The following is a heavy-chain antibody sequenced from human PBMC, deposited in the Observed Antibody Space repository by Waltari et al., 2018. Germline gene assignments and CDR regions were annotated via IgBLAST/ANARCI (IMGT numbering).Heavy chain of an antibody. D-gene: IGHD3-10*01. Sequence: QVQLQQWGAGLLKPSETLSLTCAVYGGSFSGYYWSWNRQPPGKGLEWIGESNQSGSINYNPSLKSRVTISVDTSKNQFSLKLSSVTAADTAVYYCARALGGSGIPGNAFDIWGQGTMVTVSS. CDR2: SNQSGSI. CDR3: ARALGGSGIPGNAFDI. V-gene: IGHV4-34*01. CDR1: GGSFSGYY. J-gene: IGHJ3*02.